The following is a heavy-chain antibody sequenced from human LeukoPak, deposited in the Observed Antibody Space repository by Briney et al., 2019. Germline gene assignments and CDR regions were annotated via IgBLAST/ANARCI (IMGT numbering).Heavy chain of an antibody. Sequence: GGSLRLSCAASGFTFSSYSMNWVRQAPGKGLEWVSSISSSSSYIYYADSVKGRFTISRDNAKNSLYLQMNSLRAEDTAVYYCARDPTVTTILYYYYYMDVWGKGTTVTVSS. CDR3: ARDPTVTTILYYYYYMDV. D-gene: IGHD4-11*01. CDR2: ISSSSSYI. V-gene: IGHV3-21*01. J-gene: IGHJ6*03. CDR1: GFTFSSYS.